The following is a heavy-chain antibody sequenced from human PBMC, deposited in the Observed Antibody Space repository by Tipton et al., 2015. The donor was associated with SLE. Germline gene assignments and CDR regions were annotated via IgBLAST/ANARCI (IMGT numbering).Heavy chain of an antibody. J-gene: IGHJ4*02. D-gene: IGHD3-16*01. Sequence: GSLRLSCAASGFTYSGYAMHWVRQAPGKGLEWVAFIRADGSNKDYADSVKGRFTISRDNSKNTLYLQMNRLRVEDTAVYFCARGRGGEFLDYWGQGTLVTVSS. CDR3: ARGRGGEFLDY. V-gene: IGHV3-30*02. CDR2: IRADGSNK. CDR1: GFTYSGYA.